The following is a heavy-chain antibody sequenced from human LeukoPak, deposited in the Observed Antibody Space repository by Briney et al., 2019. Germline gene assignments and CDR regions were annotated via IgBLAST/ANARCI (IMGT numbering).Heavy chain of an antibody. CDR2: IYYSGST. V-gene: IGHV4-59*01. D-gene: IGHD3-10*01. Sequence: PSETLSLTSTLSGGSISSDYWSWIRQPPGKGLEWIGYIYYSGSTNYNPSLKSRVTISVDTSKNQFSLKLSSVTAADTAVYYCAREGWGYGSGVAFDYWGQGTLVTVSS. CDR1: GGSISSDY. CDR3: AREGWGYGSGVAFDY. J-gene: IGHJ4*02.